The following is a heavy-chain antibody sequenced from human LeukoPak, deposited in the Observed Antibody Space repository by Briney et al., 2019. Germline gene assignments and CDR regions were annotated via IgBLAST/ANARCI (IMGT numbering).Heavy chain of an antibody. CDR2: ISYDGSNK. J-gene: IGHJ4*02. D-gene: IGHD6-13*01. CDR3: ARAIATYFDY. CDR1: GFTFSSYA. V-gene: IGHV3-30-3*01. Sequence: GGSLRLSCAASGFTFSSYAMHWVRQAPGKGLEWVAIISYDGSNKYYADSVKGRFTISRDNSKTTLYLQMNSLRAEDTAVYYCARAIATYFDYWGQGTLVTVSS.